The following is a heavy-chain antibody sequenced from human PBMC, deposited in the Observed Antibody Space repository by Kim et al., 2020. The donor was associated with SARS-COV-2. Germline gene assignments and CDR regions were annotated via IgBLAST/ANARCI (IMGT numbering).Heavy chain of an antibody. Sequence: YGDSVKGRFNISRDNSKNMLYLQMNSLRDEDTALYYCAKAGGSGSYSFDYWGQGTLVTVSS. D-gene: IGHD3-10*01. V-gene: IGHV3-23*03. J-gene: IGHJ4*02. CDR3: AKAGGSGSYSFDY.